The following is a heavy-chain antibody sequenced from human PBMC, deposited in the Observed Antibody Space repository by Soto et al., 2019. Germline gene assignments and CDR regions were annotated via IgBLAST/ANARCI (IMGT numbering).Heavy chain of an antibody. J-gene: IGHJ6*02. CDR3: ARHLGLYYGMDV. D-gene: IGHD3-3*02. CDR1: RYSFTSYW. CDR2: IDPSDSYT. V-gene: IGHV5-10-1*01. Sequence: PGESLKISCKGSRYSFTSYWISWVRQMPGKGLEWMGRIDPSDSYTNYSPSFQGHVTISADKSISTAYLQWSSLRASDTAMYYCARHLGLYYGMDVWGQGTTVTVSS.